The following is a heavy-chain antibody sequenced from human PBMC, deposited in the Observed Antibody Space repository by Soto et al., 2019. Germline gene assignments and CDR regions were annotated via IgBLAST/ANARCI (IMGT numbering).Heavy chain of an antibody. V-gene: IGHV1-69*13. J-gene: IGHJ4*02. CDR3: ARSAQTYYDILTGYPLDY. Sequence: GGPVKVSCKASGGTFSSYAISWVRQAPGQRLEWMGGIIPIFGTANYAQKFQGRVTITADESTSTAYMELRSLRSDDTAVYYCARSAQTYYDILTGYPLDYWGQGTLVTVSS. D-gene: IGHD3-9*01. CDR2: IIPIFGTA. CDR1: GGTFSSYA.